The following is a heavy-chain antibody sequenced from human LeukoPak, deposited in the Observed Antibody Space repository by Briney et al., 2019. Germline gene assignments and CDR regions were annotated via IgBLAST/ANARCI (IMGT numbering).Heavy chain of an antibody. D-gene: IGHD3-3*01. CDR1: GFTFSSYA. J-gene: IGHJ6*02. CDR3: AKASKGTIFGVVTRLYYYYGMDV. V-gene: IGHV3-23*01. Sequence: PGGSLRLSCAASGFTFSSYAMSWVRQAPGKGLEWASAISGSVGSTYYADSVKGRFTISRDNSKNTLYLQMNSLRAEDTAVYYCAKASKGTIFGVVTRLYYYYGMDVWGQGTTVTVSS. CDR2: ISGSVGST.